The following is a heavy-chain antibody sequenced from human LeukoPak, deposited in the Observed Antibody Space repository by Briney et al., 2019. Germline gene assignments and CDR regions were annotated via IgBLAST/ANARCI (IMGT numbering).Heavy chain of an antibody. CDR3: ARDFQPRYCSSSSCSPA. Sequence: PGGSLRLSCAASGFIFTGYFMSWVRQAPGEGLEWVANIRPDGSQKYYVDSARGRFTISRDNAKSSLYLQMSSLRPEDTATYYCARDFQPRYCSSSSCSPAWGQGTTVTVSS. J-gene: IGHJ6*02. V-gene: IGHV3-7*03. CDR1: GFIFTGYF. CDR2: IRPDGSQK. D-gene: IGHD2-2*01.